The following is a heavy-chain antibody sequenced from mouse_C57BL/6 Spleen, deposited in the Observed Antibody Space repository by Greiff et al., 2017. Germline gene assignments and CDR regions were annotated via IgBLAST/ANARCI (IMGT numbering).Heavy chain of an antibody. Sequence: QVQLQQPGAELVMPGASVKLSCKASGYTFTSYWMHWVKQRPGQGLEWIGEIDPSDSYTNYNQKFKGKSTLTVDKSSSTAYMQLSSLTSEDSAVYYCARSGGLRRLSMDYWGQGTSVTVSS. V-gene: IGHV1-69*01. CDR3: ARSGGLRRLSMDY. J-gene: IGHJ4*01. CDR2: IDPSDSYT. D-gene: IGHD2-2*01. CDR1: GYTFTSYW.